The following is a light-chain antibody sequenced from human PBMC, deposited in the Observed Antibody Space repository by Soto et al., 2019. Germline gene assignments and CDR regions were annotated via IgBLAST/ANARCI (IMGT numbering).Light chain of an antibody. CDR2: GAS. CDR1: QSVSSSY. Sequence: EIVLTQSPGTLSLSPGERATLSCRASQSVSSSYLAWYQQNPGQAPRFLIYGASSRATGIPDRFSGSGSGTDFTLTISRLEPEDFAVYYCQQYGSSPPYTFGQGTKLEIK. CDR3: QQYGSSPPYT. V-gene: IGKV3-20*01. J-gene: IGKJ2*01.